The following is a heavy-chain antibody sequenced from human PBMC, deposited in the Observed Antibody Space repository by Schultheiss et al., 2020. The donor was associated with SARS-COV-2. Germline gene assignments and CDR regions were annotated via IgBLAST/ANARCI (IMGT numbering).Heavy chain of an antibody. CDR2: ISGSGGST. J-gene: IGHJ6*02. CDR3: ARDQGLPHYGMDV. Sequence: GGSLRLSCAASGFTFSSYDMHWVRQATGKGLEWVSAISGSGGSTYYADSVKGRFTISRDNAKNTLYLQMNSLRAEDTAVYYCARDQGLPHYGMDVWGQGTTVTVSS. CDR1: GFTFSSYD. V-gene: IGHV3-23*01.